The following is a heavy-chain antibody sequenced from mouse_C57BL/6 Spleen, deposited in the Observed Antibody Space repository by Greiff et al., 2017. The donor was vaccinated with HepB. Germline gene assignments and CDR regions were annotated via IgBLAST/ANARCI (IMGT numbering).Heavy chain of an antibody. CDR3: ARPSVITTVVAKDYAMDY. V-gene: IGHV5-17*01. J-gene: IGHJ4*01. CDR2: ISSGSSTI. D-gene: IGHD1-1*01. CDR1: GFTFSDYG. Sequence: EVKLVESGGGLVKPGGSLKLSCAASGFTFSDYGMHWVRQAPEKGLEWVAYISSGSSTIYYADTVKGRFTISRDNAKNTLSLQMTSLRSEDTAMYYCARPSVITTVVAKDYAMDYWGQGTSVTVSS.